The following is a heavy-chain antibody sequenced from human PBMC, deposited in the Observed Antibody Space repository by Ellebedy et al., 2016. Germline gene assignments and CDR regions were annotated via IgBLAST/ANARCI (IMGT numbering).Heavy chain of an antibody. J-gene: IGHJ4*02. CDR3: AREGPIQLYIGASFDY. V-gene: IGHV3-30-3*01. Sequence: GGSLRLSCAASGFTFSSYAMHWVRQAPGKGPEWVAVISYDGSNKYYADSVKGRFTISRDNSKNTLYLQMNSLRAEDTAVYYCAREGPIQLYIGASFDYWGQGTLVTVSS. CDR1: GFTFSSYA. CDR2: ISYDGSNK. D-gene: IGHD5-18*01.